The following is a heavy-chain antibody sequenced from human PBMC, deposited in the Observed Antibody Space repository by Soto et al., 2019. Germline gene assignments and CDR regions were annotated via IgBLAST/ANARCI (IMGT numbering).Heavy chain of an antibody. V-gene: IGHV1-18*01. CDR1: GYTFTSYG. CDR2: ISAYNGNT. CDR3: GRETGIAVAGAEWFDP. Sequence: QVQLVQSGAEVKKPGASVKVSCKASGYTFTSYGISWVRQAPGQGLEWMGWISAYNGNTNYAQKLQGRVTMTTDTSTSTAYRGLRSLRSDDTAVYYCGRETGIAVAGAEWFDPWGQGTLVPVSS. D-gene: IGHD6-19*01. J-gene: IGHJ5*02.